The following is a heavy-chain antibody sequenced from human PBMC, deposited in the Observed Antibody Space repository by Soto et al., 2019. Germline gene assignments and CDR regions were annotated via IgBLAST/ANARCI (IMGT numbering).Heavy chain of an antibody. Sequence: QVQLVESGGGVVQPGRSLRLSCAASGFTFSSYAMHWVRQAPGKGLECVAVISHDGSNRFYRDYVKGRFSIYRDNSKHTLHLQIAGLKDEDTAVYYCARGDREDIAVVIGGRPGEYGVDVWGQGTTVTVSS. J-gene: IGHJ6*02. CDR1: GFTFSSYA. CDR3: ARGDREDIAVVIGGRPGEYGVDV. D-gene: IGHD2-15*01. CDR2: ISHDGSNR. V-gene: IGHV3-30-3*01.